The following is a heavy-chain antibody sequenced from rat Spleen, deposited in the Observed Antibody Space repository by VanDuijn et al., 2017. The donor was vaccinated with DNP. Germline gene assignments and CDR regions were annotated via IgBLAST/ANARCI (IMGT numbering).Heavy chain of an antibody. CDR1: GFSVSDYY. CDR3: TTPNIGTTTDY. V-gene: IGHV5-25*01. CDR2: ISTSGGST. J-gene: IGHJ2*01. Sequence: EVQLVESGGGLVQPGRSMTLSCAASGFSVSDYYMAWVRQAQSTGLEWVASISTSGGSTYYRDSVKGRFTISRDNAKSTLYLQMDSLRSADTATYYCTTPNIGTTTDYWGQGVMVTVSS. D-gene: IGHD1-5*01.